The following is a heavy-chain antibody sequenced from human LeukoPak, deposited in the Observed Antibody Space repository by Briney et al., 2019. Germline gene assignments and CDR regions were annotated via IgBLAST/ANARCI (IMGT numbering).Heavy chain of an antibody. D-gene: IGHD6-13*01. CDR3: ARHASSWFYYYYVMDV. J-gene: IGHJ6*02. CDR1: GGSISSYY. Sequence: PSETLSLTCTVSGGSISSYYWSWIRQPPGKGLEWIGYIYYSGSTNYNPSLKSRVTISVDTSKNQFSLKLSSVTAADTAVYYCARHASSWFYYYYVMDVWGQGTTVTVSS. V-gene: IGHV4-59*08. CDR2: IYYSGST.